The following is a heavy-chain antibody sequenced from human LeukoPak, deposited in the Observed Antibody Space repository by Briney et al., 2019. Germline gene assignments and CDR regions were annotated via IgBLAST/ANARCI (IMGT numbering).Heavy chain of an antibody. V-gene: IGHV4-34*01. CDR2: INHSGST. CDR3: ARGKAYYYYYGMDV. Sequence: GSLRLSCAASGFTFSSYWMSWVRQPPGKGLEWIGEINHSGSTNYNPSLKSRVTISVDTSKNQFSLKLSSVTAADTAVYYCARGKAYYYYYGMDVWGQGTTVTVSS. J-gene: IGHJ6*02. CDR1: GFTFSSYW.